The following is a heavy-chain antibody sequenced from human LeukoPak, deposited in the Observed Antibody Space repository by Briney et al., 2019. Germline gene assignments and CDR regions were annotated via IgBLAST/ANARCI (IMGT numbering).Heavy chain of an antibody. D-gene: IGHD6-19*01. Sequence: PGGSLRLSCAASGFTISVNYMSWVRQAPGKGLEWVSIIYTGGETYYADSVKGRFTISRDNSKNTLYLQMNSLRAEDTAVYYCARDGSSGWSHDYWGQGALVTVSS. J-gene: IGHJ4*02. CDR1: GFTISVNY. V-gene: IGHV3-66*01. CDR2: IYTGGET. CDR3: ARDGSSGWSHDY.